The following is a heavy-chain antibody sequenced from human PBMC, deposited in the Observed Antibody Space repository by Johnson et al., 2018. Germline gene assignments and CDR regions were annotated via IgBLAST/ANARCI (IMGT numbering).Heavy chain of an antibody. D-gene: IGHD5-24*01. J-gene: IGHJ4*02. CDR3: AKDPERWLPFVASH. CDR2: MSNVGLNK. Sequence: QVQLVESGGGVVPPGKSLRLSCAASGFTFSGYGMHWVRQAPGKGLEWVAVMSNVGLNKYYADFVKGRFTIPRDNSKDTLSLQMNSLRVEDTAVYYCAKDPERWLPFVASHWGQGTLVTVSS. V-gene: IGHV3-30*18. CDR1: GFTFSGYG.